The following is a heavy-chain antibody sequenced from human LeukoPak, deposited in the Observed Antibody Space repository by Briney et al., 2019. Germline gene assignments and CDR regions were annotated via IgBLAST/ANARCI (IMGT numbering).Heavy chain of an antibody. CDR3: AKSSSWTQFDAFDI. CDR1: GFTFSSYS. J-gene: IGHJ3*02. D-gene: IGHD6-13*01. V-gene: IGHV3-21*01. Sequence: GGSLRLSCAASGFTFSSYSMNWVRQAPGKGLEWVSSISSSSSYIYYADSVKGRFTISRDNSKNTLYLQMNSLGAEDTAVYYCAKSSSWTQFDAFDIWGQGTMVTVSS. CDR2: ISSSSSYI.